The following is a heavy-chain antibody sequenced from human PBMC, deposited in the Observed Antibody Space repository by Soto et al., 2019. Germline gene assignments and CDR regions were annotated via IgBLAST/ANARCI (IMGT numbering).Heavy chain of an antibody. Sequence: QVQLQESGPGLVKPSQTLSLTCTVSGGSISSGGYYWSWIRQHPGKGLEWIGYICYSGSTYYNPSRKSRVTISVDTSKNQFSLKLSSVTAADTAVYYCARDGLRAVARVGGMDVWGQGTTVTVSS. J-gene: IGHJ6*02. D-gene: IGHD6-19*01. CDR1: GGSISSGGYY. V-gene: IGHV4-31*03. CDR2: ICYSGST. CDR3: ARDGLRAVARVGGMDV.